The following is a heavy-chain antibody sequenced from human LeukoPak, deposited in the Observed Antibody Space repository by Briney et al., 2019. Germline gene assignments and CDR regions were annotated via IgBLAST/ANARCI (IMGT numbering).Heavy chain of an antibody. D-gene: IGHD6-13*01. Sequence: GGSLRLSCAASGFTFSNYAMSWVRQAPGKGLEWVSAISGSASSTYYADSVKGRFTISRDNSKNTLYLQMNSLRAEDTAVYYCAKGEHSSWYGGGRLSYFAYWGQGTLVTVSS. CDR3: AKGEHSSWYGGGRLSYFAY. CDR2: ISGSASST. J-gene: IGHJ4*02. CDR1: GFTFSNYA. V-gene: IGHV3-23*01.